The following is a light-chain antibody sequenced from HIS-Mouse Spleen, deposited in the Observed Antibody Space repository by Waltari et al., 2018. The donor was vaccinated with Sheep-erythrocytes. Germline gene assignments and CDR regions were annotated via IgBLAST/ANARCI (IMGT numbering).Light chain of an antibody. CDR2: DVS. Sequence: QSALTQPRSVSGSPGQSVTISCTGTSSDVGGSNYVSWYQQHPGKAPNLMIYDVSKRPSGVPDRFSGSKSGNTASLTISGLQAEDEADYYCCSYAGSYNHVFATGTKVTVL. V-gene: IGLV2-11*01. CDR1: SSDVGGSNY. CDR3: CSYAGSYNHV. J-gene: IGLJ1*01.